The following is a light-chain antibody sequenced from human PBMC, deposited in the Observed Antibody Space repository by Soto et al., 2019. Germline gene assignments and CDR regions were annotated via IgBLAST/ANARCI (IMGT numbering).Light chain of an antibody. CDR3: SSYTSSSTVV. CDR1: SSDVGGYNY. V-gene: IGLV2-14*03. Sequence: QSALTQPASVSGSPGQSITISCTGTSSDVGGYNYVSWYQQHPGKAPKLMIYDVSYRPSGVSNRFSGSKSGNTASLTISGLQADDEADYYGSSYTSSSTVVFGGGTKLTVL. CDR2: DVS. J-gene: IGLJ3*02.